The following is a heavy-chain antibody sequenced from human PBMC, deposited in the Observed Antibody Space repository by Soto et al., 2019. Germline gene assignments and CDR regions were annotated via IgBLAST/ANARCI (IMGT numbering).Heavy chain of an antibody. V-gene: IGHV3-53*01. Sequence: EVQLVESGGGLIQPGGSLRLSCAASGFTVSSNYMSWVRQAPGKGLEWVSVIHSGGSTYYADSVKGRFTISRDNSKNTLYLQMNILRAEDTAVYYCARDRVESGYPEYFQHWGQGTLVTVSS. J-gene: IGHJ1*01. CDR2: IHSGGST. CDR1: GFTVSSNY. D-gene: IGHD3-22*01. CDR3: ARDRVESGYPEYFQH.